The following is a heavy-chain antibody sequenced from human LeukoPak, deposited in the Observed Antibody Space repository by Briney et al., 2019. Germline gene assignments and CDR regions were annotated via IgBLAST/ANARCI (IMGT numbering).Heavy chain of an antibody. D-gene: IGHD4-17*01. CDR3: ARERRSKDYGDYGLDY. Sequence: IYYSGSTYYNPSLKSRVTISVDTSKNQFSLKLSSVTAADTAVYYCARERRSKDYGDYGLDYWGQGTLVTVSS. V-gene: IGHV4-31*02. CDR2: IYYSGST. J-gene: IGHJ4*02.